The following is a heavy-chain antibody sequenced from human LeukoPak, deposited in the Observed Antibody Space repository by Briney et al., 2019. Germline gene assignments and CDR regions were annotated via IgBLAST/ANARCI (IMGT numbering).Heavy chain of an antibody. Sequence: ASETLSLTCTVSGGSISSYYWSWIRQPPGKGLEWIGYIYYSGSTNYNPSLKSRVTISVDTSKNQFSLKLSSVTAADTAVYYCARGRMVYAPVGYWGQGTLVTVSS. CDR1: GGSISSYY. J-gene: IGHJ4*02. V-gene: IGHV4-59*01. CDR2: IYYSGST. CDR3: ARGRMVYAPVGY. D-gene: IGHD2-8*01.